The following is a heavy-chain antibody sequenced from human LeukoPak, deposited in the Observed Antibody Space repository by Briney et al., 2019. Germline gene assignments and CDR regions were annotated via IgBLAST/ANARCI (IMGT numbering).Heavy chain of an antibody. J-gene: IGHJ6*03. CDR3: ARDEAPWVYYDTPLLGMDV. CDR1: GYTFTSYD. CDR2: MNPNSGNT. V-gene: IGHV1-8*01. Sequence: GASVKVSCKASGYTFTSYDINWVRQATGQGLEWMGWMNPNSGNTGYAQKFQGRVTMTRNTSISTAYMELSRLRSDDTAVYYCARDEAPWVYYDTPLLGMDVWGKGTTVTVSS. D-gene: IGHD3-22*01.